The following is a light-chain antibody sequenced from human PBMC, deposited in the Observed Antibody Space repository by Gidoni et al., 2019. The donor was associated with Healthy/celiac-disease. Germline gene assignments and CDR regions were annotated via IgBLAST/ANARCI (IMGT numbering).Light chain of an antibody. CDR1: QSISSW. J-gene: IGKJ2*01. V-gene: IGKV1-5*01. CDR2: DAS. Sequence: DIQMTQSPSTLSASVGDSVTITCRTSQSISSWLAWYQQKPGKAPKLLIYDASSLESGVPSRFSGSGSGTEFTLTISSLQPDDCATYYCQQYNSYSPYTFGQGTKLEIK. CDR3: QQYNSYSPYT.